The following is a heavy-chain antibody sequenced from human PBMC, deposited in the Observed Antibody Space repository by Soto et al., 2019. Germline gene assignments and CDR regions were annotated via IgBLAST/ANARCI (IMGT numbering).Heavy chain of an antibody. V-gene: IGHV4-31*03. CDR2: INYSGST. Sequence: SETLSLTCTVSGGSISSGGYYWSWIRQHPGKGLEWIGYINYSGSTYYNPSLKSRVTISVDTSKNQFYLKLSSVTAADTAVYYCAGDWGGPGPFDYWGQGTLVTVSS. CDR1: GGSISSGGYY. J-gene: IGHJ4*02. D-gene: IGHD3-16*01. CDR3: AGDWGGPGPFDY.